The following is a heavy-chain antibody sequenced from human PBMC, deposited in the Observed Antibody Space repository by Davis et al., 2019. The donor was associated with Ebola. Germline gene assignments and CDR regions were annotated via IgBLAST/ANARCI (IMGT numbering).Heavy chain of an antibody. J-gene: IGHJ4*02. D-gene: IGHD2-2*01. V-gene: IGHV1-18*01. Sequence: SVPVSRLASLYTYPSYVISCVRPAPGHGLEWLGWTGAYNGNTNYAQKLQGRVTMTTDTSTSTPYMELSSLRSEDRAVYYRARLYCSSTSCHFDYWGQGTLVTVSS. CDR3: ARLYCSSTSCHFDY. CDR2: TGAYNGNT. CDR1: LYTYPSYV.